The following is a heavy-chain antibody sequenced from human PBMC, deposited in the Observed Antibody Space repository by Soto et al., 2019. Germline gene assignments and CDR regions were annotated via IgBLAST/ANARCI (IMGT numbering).Heavy chain of an antibody. V-gene: IGHV3-23*01. CDR1: GFTFSSYA. CDR2: ISGSGSST. Sequence: EVQLLESGGGLEQPGGSLRLSCAASGFTFSSYAMSWVRQAPGKGLEWVSAISGSGSSTYYADSVKGRFTISRDNSKNTLYLQMNSLRAEDTAVYYCAKVRTPEPYYYYYGMDVWGQGTTVTVSS. J-gene: IGHJ6*02. D-gene: IGHD1-26*01. CDR3: AKVRTPEPYYYYYGMDV.